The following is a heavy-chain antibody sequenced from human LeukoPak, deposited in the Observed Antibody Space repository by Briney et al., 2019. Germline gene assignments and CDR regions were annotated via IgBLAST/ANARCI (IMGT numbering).Heavy chain of an antibody. V-gene: IGHV4-31*03. D-gene: IGHD2-2*01. CDR2: IYYSGST. Sequence: SQTLSLTCTVSGGSTSSGGYYWSWIRQHPGKGLEWIGYIYYSGSTYYNPSLKSRVTISVDTSKNQFSLKLSSVTAADTAVYYCARAIEDCSSTSCYGGNFDYWGQGTLVTVSS. CDR1: GGSTSSGGYY. J-gene: IGHJ4*02. CDR3: ARAIEDCSSTSCYGGNFDY.